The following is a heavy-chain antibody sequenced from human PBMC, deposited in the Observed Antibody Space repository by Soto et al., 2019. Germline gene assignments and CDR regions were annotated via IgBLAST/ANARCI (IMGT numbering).Heavy chain of an antibody. J-gene: IGHJ4*02. Sequence: GESLKISCKGSGYSFTIFWIGWVRQMPGKGPEWLGIIYPGDSETRYSPSFQGQVTISADRSISTAYLQWNSLKASDTAIYYCTRQHPLDSSAWYNWGQGTQVTVS. V-gene: IGHV5-51*01. CDR1: GYSFTIFW. CDR3: TRQHPLDSSAWYN. D-gene: IGHD6-19*01. CDR2: IYPGDSET.